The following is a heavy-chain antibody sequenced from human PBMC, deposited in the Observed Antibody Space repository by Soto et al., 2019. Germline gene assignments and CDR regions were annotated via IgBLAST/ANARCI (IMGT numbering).Heavy chain of an antibody. J-gene: IGHJ5*02. V-gene: IGHV4-59*01. Sequence: PSETLSLTCTVSGDSITSYNWNWLRQPPGKALEWIGYVYSSGSTNYNPSLKSRVTISVDTSRNQFSLKVNSVTAADTAMYYCARRAVLEVTGSLDNWLDPCGQLSLVPVSS. CDR2: VYSSGST. CDR1: GDSITSYN. CDR3: ARRAVLEVTGSLDNWLDP. D-gene: IGHD3-3*01.